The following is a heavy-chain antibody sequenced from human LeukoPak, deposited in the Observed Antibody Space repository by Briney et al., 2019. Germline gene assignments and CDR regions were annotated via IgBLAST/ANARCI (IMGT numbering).Heavy chain of an antibody. CDR1: GFTFSSYA. CDR2: ISYDGSNK. V-gene: IGHV3-30*04. D-gene: IGHD3-10*01. J-gene: IGHJ4*02. CDR3: ARDARYGSGSYYNL. Sequence: GGSLRLSCAASGFTFSSYAMHWVRQAPGKGLEWVAVISYDGSNKYYADSVKGRFTISRDNSKNTLYLQMNSLRAEDTAVYYCARDARYGSGSYYNLWGQGTLVTVSS.